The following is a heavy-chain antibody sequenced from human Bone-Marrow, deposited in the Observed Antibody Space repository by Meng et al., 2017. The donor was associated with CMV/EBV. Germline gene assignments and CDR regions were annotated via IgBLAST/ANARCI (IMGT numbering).Heavy chain of an antibody. CDR2: IYSGGSST. J-gene: IGHJ3*02. CDR1: GFTFSSYA. V-gene: IGHV3-23*03. Sequence: GESLKISCAASGFTFSSYAMSWVRQAPGKGLEWVSVIYSGGSSTYYADSVKGRFTISRDNSKNTLYLQMNSLRAEDTAVYYCAKGPYCTSSSCHGGMAFDIWGRGTVVTVSS. D-gene: IGHD2-2*01. CDR3: AKGPYCTSSSCHGGMAFDI.